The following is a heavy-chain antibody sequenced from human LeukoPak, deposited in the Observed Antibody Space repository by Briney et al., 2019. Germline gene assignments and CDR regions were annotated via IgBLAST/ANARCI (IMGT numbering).Heavy chain of an antibody. D-gene: IGHD4-17*01. V-gene: IGHV4-59*01. J-gene: IGHJ3*02. Sequence: SETLSLTCTVSGGSISSYYWSWIRQPPGKGLEWTGYIYYSASTNYNPSLKSRGTISVDTSKNQVSLKLSSVTAADTAVYYCARAGTTGGAFDIWGQGTMVTVSS. CDR2: IYYSAST. CDR3: ARAGTTGGAFDI. CDR1: GGSISSYY.